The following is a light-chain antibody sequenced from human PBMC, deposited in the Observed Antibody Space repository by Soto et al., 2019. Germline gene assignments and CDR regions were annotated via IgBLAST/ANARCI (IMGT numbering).Light chain of an antibody. J-gene: IGKJ1*01. V-gene: IGKV1-5*03. CDR1: QTISSW. Sequence: DIQMTHSPSTLSGSVVDRFAITCLASQTISSWLAWYQQKPGKAPKLLIYKASTLKSGVPSRFSGSGSGTEFTLTISSPQPDDFATYYCQHYNSYSEAFGQGTKVDIK. CDR2: KAS. CDR3: QHYNSYSEA.